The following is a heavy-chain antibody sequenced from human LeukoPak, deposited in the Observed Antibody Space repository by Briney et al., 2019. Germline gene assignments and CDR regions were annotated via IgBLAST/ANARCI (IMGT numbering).Heavy chain of an antibody. J-gene: IGHJ4*02. CDR3: ARGSIQLWEGGYYFDY. Sequence: PSETLSLTCAVYGGSFSGYYWSWIRQPPGKGLEWIGEINHSGSTNYNPSLKSRVTISVDTSKNQFSLKLSSVTAADTAVYYCARGSIQLWEGGYYFDYWGQGTLVTVSS. V-gene: IGHV4-34*01. CDR1: GGSFSGYY. CDR2: INHSGST. D-gene: IGHD5-18*01.